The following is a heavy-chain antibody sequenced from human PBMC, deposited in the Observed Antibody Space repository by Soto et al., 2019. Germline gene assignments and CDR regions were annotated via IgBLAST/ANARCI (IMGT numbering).Heavy chain of an antibody. Sequence: PGGSLRLSCAVSGFTFNNYWMSWVRRAPGKGLEWVASIKRDGSERYYVESVKGRFTISRDNVKNSVSLQMNSLRAEDTAVYYCARENSYGPGRIYDMDVWGQGTTVTVSS. CDR3: ARENSYGPGRIYDMDV. CDR2: IKRDGSER. V-gene: IGHV3-7*03. J-gene: IGHJ6*02. D-gene: IGHD5-18*01. CDR1: GFTFNNYW.